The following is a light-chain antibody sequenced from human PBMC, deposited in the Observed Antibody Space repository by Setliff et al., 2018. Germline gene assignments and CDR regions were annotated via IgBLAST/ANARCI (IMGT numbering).Light chain of an antibody. Sequence: QSALAQPAPVSGSPGQSITISCTGSSSDIGAFNYVSWYQKNPRQAPKLMIYDVTKRPSGVSDRFSGSKSGNTASLTISGLQAGDEADYFCTSYASGSTYVVFGGGTKVTVL. CDR2: DVT. V-gene: IGLV2-14*03. CDR1: SSDIGAFNY. J-gene: IGLJ2*01. CDR3: TSYASGSTYVV.